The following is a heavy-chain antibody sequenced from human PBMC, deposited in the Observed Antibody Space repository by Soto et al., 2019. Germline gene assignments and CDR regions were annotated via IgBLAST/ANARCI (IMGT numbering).Heavy chain of an antibody. J-gene: IGHJ1*01. V-gene: IGHV1-69*08. Sequence: QVQLVQSGAEVKKPGSSVKVSCKASGGTFSTYTITWVRQAPGQGLEWMGRIIPIIGIINYAQKFQGRVNISADKFTGTAYMELTGMRSHDTAVYYCAGDPDSHYNDSHASSYPWGPGTLGTVSS. D-gene: IGHD4-4*01. CDR3: AGDPDSHYNDSHASSYP. CDR1: GGTFSTYT. CDR2: IIPIIGII.